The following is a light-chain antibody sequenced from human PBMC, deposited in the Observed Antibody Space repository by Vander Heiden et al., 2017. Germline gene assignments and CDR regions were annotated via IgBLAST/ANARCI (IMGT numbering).Light chain of an antibody. J-gene: IGKJ4*01. CDR1: RSVLLSSNNKNY. CDR3: QQYYDSPLT. CDR2: WAS. V-gene: IGKV4-1*01. Sequence: IVMTQSPDSLAVSLGERATINCKSSRSVLLSSNNKNYLAWYQQKPGQPPKLLIYWASTRQSGVPDRFSGSGSGTDFTLTISSLQAEDVAVYYCQQYYDSPLTFGGGTKVEIK.